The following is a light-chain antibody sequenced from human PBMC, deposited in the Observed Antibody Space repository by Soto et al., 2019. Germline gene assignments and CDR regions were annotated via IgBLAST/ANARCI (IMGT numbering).Light chain of an antibody. V-gene: IGLV2-14*01. CDR3: SSYTSSSTLEV. CDR1: SSDVGAYNY. CDR2: EVN. Sequence: QSALAQPASVSGSPGQSITISCTGTSSDVGAYNYVSWYQQHPGKAPKLMIYEVNTRPSGVSNRFSGSKSGNTASLTISGLQAEDEADYYCSSYTSSSTLEVFGPGTKVTVL. J-gene: IGLJ1*01.